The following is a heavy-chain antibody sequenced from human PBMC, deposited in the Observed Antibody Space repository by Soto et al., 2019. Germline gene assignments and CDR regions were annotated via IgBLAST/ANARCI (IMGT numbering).Heavy chain of an antibody. CDR3: AKTKEVYIFLSPTNYYYGMDV. V-gene: IGHV3-23*01. CDR2: ISGSGGST. D-gene: IGHD3-3*02. J-gene: IGHJ6*02. Sequence: LGGSLRLSCAASGFTFSSYAMSWVRQAPGKGLEWVSAISGSGGSTYYADSVKGRFTISRDNSKNTLYLQMNSLRAEDTAVYYCAKTKEVYIFLSPTNYYYGMDVWGQGTTVTVSS. CDR1: GFTFSSYA.